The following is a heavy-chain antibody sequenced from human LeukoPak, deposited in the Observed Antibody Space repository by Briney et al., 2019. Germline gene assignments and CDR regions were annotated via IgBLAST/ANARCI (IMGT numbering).Heavy chain of an antibody. V-gene: IGHV3-48*03. CDR3: ATEVVVVVAATTDAFDI. CDR2: ISSSGSTI. CDR1: GFTFSSYE. J-gene: IGHJ3*02. D-gene: IGHD2-15*01. Sequence: PGGSLRLSCAASGFTFSSYEMNWVRQAPGKGLEGVSYISSSGSTIYYADSVKGRFTISRDNAKNSLYLQMNSLRAEDTAVYYCATEVVVVVAATTDAFDIWGQGTMVTVSS.